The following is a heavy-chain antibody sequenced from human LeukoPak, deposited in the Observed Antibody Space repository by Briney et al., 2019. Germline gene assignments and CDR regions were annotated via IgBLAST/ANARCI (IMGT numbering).Heavy chain of an antibody. D-gene: IGHD6-19*01. CDR1: GYTFTSYA. Sequence: ASVKVSCKASGYTFTSYAMNWVRQAPGQGLEWMGWINTNTGNPTYAQGFTGRFVFSLDTSVSTAYLQISSLKAEDTAVYYCAREGAVAGIDAFDGWGQGRMVTVSS. CDR3: AREGAVAGIDAFDG. CDR2: INTNTGNP. J-gene: IGHJ3*01. V-gene: IGHV7-4-1*02.